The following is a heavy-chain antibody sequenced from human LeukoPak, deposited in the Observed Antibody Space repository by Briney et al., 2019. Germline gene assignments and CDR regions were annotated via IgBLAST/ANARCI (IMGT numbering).Heavy chain of an antibody. V-gene: IGHV3-21*04. Sequence: PGGSLRLSCAASGFAFSRYTITWVRQAPGKGLEWVSSISSTSSFIFYADSVKGRFTISRDNAKNSLFLQMNSLRAEDTAIYFCVRDPSWPPRSYFDYWGQGVLVIVSS. D-gene: IGHD2-15*01. CDR3: VRDPSWPPRSYFDY. CDR2: ISSTSSFI. CDR1: GFAFSRYT. J-gene: IGHJ4*02.